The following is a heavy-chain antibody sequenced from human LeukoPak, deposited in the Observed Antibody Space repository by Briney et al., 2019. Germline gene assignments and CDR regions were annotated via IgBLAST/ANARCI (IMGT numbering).Heavy chain of an antibody. CDR1: GFTFSSYG. Sequence: PGGSLRLSCAASGFTFSSYGMSWVRQAPGKGLEWVSAISGSGGSTYYADSVKGRFTISRDNSKNTLYLQMNSLRAEDTAVYYCAKDERALGYDYVWGSYRYTCYFDYWGQGTLVTVSS. V-gene: IGHV3-23*01. D-gene: IGHD3-16*02. CDR2: ISGSGGST. J-gene: IGHJ4*02. CDR3: AKDERALGYDYVWGSYRYTCYFDY.